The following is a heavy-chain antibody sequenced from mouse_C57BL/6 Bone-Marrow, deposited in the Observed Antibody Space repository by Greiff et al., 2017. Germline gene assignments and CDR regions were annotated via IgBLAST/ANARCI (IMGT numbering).Heavy chain of an antibody. D-gene: IGHD1-1*01. V-gene: IGHV1-5*01. Sequence: EVQLQQSGTVLARPGASVKMSCKTSGYTFTSYWMHWVKQRPGQGLEWIGAIYPGNSDTSYNQKFKGKAKLTAVTSASTAYMELSSLTNEDSAVYYCTRGYYYGSSYVRGYFDYWGQGTTLTVSS. CDR1: GYTFTSYW. CDR3: TRGYYYGSSYVRGYFDY. J-gene: IGHJ2*01. CDR2: IYPGNSDT.